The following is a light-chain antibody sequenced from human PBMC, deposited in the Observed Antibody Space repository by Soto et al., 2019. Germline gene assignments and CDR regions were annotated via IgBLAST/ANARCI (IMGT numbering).Light chain of an antibody. J-gene: IGKJ1*01. CDR1: QSINSGY. V-gene: IGKV3-20*01. CDR2: GAS. CDR3: QEDETSAT. Sequence: EIVLTQSPGTLSLSVGERATLSCRASQSINSGYLAWYQHKPGQAPTVLIYGASNRATGIPDRFSGSGSGTDFTLTISRLEPEDFAVYYCQEDETSATFGQGTKVEIK.